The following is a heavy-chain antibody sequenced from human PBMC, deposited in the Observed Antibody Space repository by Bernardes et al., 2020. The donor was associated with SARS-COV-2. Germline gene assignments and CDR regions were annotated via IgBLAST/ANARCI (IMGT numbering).Heavy chain of an antibody. D-gene: IGHD1-1*01. CDR1: GFVFRKFA. J-gene: IGHJ4*02. V-gene: IGHV3-23*01. CDR3: ARDAWNPPLGYYFNF. CDR2: INYSGDEI. Sequence: GGSLRLSCAASGFVFRKFAMGWIRQAPGKGLEWVAGINYSGDEIYYGDSVKGRFTVSRDNSENTLFLQMSSLRAEDTAVYYCARDAWNPPLGYYFNFWGQGILVTVSS.